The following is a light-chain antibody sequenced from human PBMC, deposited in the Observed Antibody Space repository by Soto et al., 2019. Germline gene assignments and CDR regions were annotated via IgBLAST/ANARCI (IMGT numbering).Light chain of an antibody. Sequence: EIGMTQSLSTLSLTPGERAHLSCRASQSVSSNLAWYQQKPGQAPRLLIYDASNRATGIPARFSGSGSGTDFTLTISSLEPEDFAVYYCQQRRNWPITFGQGRRLEI. CDR1: QSVSSN. CDR2: DAS. V-gene: IGKV3-11*01. CDR3: QQRRNWPIT. J-gene: IGKJ5*01.